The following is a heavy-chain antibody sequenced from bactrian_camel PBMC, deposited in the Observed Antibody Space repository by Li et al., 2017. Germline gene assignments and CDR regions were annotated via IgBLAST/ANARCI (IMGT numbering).Heavy chain of an antibody. V-gene: IGHV3S53*01. J-gene: IGHJ4*01. Sequence: HVQLVESGGGSVETGGSLRLMCKTSEKTYCTGWFRQAPGKEREGVAAITRGTNGVGGYSDSVKGRFTISRDITKNTLYLQMTSLKPEDTAMYYCAAVRSPIYYCPSAHGYAHWGQGTQVTVS. CDR3: AAVRSPIYYCPSAHGYAH. D-gene: IGHD3*01. CDR1: EKTYC. CDR2: ITRGTNGVG.